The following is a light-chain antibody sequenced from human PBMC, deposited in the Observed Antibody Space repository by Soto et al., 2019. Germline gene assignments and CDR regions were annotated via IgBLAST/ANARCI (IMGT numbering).Light chain of an antibody. CDR2: AAS. V-gene: IGKV1-9*01. CDR3: QQLNSYPIT. CDR1: QGISSY. J-gene: IGKJ5*01. Sequence: DIQLTQSPSFLSASVGDRVTITCRASQGISSYLAWYQQKPGKAPKLLIYAASTLQSGVPSRFSGSGSGTEFTLTISSLQPEDCATYYCQQLNSYPITVGQGTRLEI.